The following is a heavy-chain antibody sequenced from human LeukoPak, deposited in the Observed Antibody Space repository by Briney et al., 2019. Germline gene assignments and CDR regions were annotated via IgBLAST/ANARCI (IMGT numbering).Heavy chain of an antibody. D-gene: IGHD6-13*01. CDR3: ARDGIAAAGSFDY. CDR2: ISSSGSTI. Sequence: GGPLRLSCAASGFTFSDYYMSWIRQAPGKGLEWVSYISSSGSTIYYADSVKGRFTISRDNAKNSLYPQMNSLRAEDTAVYYCARDGIAAAGSFDYWGQGTLVTVSS. J-gene: IGHJ4*02. CDR1: GFTFSDYY. V-gene: IGHV3-11*01.